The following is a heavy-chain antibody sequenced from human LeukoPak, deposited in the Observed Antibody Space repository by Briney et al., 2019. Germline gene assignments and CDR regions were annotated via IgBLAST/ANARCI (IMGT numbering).Heavy chain of an antibody. CDR1: GYTFTGYY. D-gene: IGHD3-22*01. V-gene: IGHV1-2*02. CDR2: INPNSGGT. CDR3: ARGVALFNYYDPAAPREY. J-gene: IGHJ4*02. Sequence: ASVKVSCKASGYTFTGYYMHWVRQAPGQGLEWMGWINPNSGGTNYAQKFQGRVTMTRDTSISTAYMELSRLRSDDTAVYYCARGVALFNYYDPAAPREYWGQGTLVTVSS.